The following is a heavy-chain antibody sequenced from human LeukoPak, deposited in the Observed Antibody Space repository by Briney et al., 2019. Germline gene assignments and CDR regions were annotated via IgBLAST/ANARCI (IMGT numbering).Heavy chain of an antibody. Sequence: GASVKVSCKASGGTFSSYAISWVRQAPGQGLEWMGRIIPILGIANYAQKFQGRVTITADKSTSTAYMELSSLRSEHTAVYYCAREHHDTWDYWGQGTLVTVSS. CDR3: AREHHDTWDY. CDR1: GGTFSSYA. CDR2: IIPILGIA. V-gene: IGHV1-69*04. D-gene: IGHD3-22*01. J-gene: IGHJ4*02.